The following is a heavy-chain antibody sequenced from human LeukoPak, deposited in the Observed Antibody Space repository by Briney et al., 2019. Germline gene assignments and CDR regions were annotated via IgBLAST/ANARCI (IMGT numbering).Heavy chain of an antibody. V-gene: IGHV1-18*01. CDR3: ARDSDSSSWYWAFDI. Sequence: ASVKVSCMASGYTFTSYGISWVRQAPGQGLEWMGWISAYNGNTNYAQKLQGRVTMTTDTSTSTAYMELRSLRSDDTAVYYCARDSDSSSWYWAFDIWGQGTMVTVSS. J-gene: IGHJ3*02. CDR1: GYTFTSYG. D-gene: IGHD6-13*01. CDR2: ISAYNGNT.